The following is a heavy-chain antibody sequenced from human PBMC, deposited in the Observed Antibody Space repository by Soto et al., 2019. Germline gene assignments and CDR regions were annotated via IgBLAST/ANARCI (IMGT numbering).Heavy chain of an antibody. CDR3: TKGSHYDILTAYHAFDF. CDR1: GFTFSNYA. Sequence: EVQLLESGGGLEQPGGSLRLSCAASGFTFSNYALNWVRHAPGKGLEWVSGISGGGGGTHYTDSVKGRFTISRDNSKNTGFLQMNSLRAADTAVYFCTKGSHYDILTAYHAFDFWGPGPLVTVSS. CDR2: ISGGGGGT. D-gene: IGHD3-9*01. J-gene: IGHJ4*02. V-gene: IGHV3-23*01.